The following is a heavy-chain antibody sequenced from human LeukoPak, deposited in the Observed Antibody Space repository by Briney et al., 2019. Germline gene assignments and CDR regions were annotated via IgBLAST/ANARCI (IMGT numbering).Heavy chain of an antibody. V-gene: IGHV4-34*01. CDR2: INHSGST. J-gene: IGHJ4*02. CDR1: GVSFSGY. CDR3: ATHGGWHFDD. Sequence: SETLSLTCAVYGVSFSGYWSWIRQHPGKGLEWIGQINHSGSTMYNPSIQSRVTISVDTSKQQFSLNLSSVTAADTAVYYCATHGGWHFDDWGQGRLVTVSS. D-gene: IGHD3-16*01.